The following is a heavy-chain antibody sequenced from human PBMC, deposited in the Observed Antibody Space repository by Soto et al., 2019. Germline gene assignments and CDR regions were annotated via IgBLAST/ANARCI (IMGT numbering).Heavy chain of an antibody. D-gene: IGHD6-13*01. V-gene: IGHV3-64*01. CDR1: GFTFSSYA. CDR2: ISSNGGST. CDR3: ARSQQLVRTDAFDI. J-gene: IGHJ3*02. Sequence: GGSLRLSCAASGFTFSSYAMHWVRQAPGKGLEYVSAISSNGGSTYYANSVKGRFTISRDNSKNTLYLQMGSLRAEDMAVYYCARSQQLVRTDAFDIWGQGTMVTVSS.